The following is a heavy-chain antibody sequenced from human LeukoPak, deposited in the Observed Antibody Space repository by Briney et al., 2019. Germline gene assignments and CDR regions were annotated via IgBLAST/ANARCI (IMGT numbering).Heavy chain of an antibody. D-gene: IGHD6-19*01. J-gene: IGHJ4*02. V-gene: IGHV3-64D*06. Sequence: PGGSLRLSCSASGFTFSSYAMHWVRQAPGKGLEYVSAISSNGGSTYYADSVKGRFTISRDNSENTLYLQMSSLRAEDTAVYYCGRGAVAGIPPDYWGQGTLVTVSS. CDR2: ISSNGGST. CDR1: GFTFSSYA. CDR3: GRGAVAGIPPDY.